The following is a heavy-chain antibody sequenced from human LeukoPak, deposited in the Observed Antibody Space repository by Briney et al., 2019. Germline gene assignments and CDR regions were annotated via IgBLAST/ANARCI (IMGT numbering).Heavy chain of an antibody. J-gene: IGHJ4*02. Sequence: PGGSLRLSCAASGFTFSSYVMHWVRQAPGKGLEWVAFIRYDGSNKYYADSVKGRFTISRDNSKNTLYLQMNSLRAEDTAVYYCAKVTYGSGTYGAFDSWGQGTLVTVSS. D-gene: IGHD3-10*01. CDR2: IRYDGSNK. CDR3: AKVTYGSGTYGAFDS. V-gene: IGHV3-30*02. CDR1: GFTFSSYV.